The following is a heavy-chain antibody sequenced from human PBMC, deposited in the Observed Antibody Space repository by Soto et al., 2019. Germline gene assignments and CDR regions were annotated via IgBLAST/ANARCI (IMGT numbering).Heavy chain of an antibody. J-gene: IGHJ4*02. CDR2: IYSGGST. CDR1: GFTVSSNY. V-gene: IGHV3-53*01. CDR3: ARDAGNYYDSSGYYYVC. D-gene: IGHD3-22*01. Sequence: EVPLVESGGGLIQPGGSLRLSCAASGFTVSSNYMSWVRQAPGKGLEWVSVIYSGGSTYYADSVKGRFTISRDNSKNTLYLQMNSRRAEERAVYYCARDAGNYYDSSGYYYVCWGQGTLVTVSS.